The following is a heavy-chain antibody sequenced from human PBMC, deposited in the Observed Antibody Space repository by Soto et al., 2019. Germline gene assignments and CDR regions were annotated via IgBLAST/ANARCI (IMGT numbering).Heavy chain of an antibody. CDR1: GASISGFY. CDR2: IYATGTT. D-gene: IGHD1-1*01. J-gene: IGHJ5*02. Sequence: SETLTLTCTVSGASISGFYWSWIRKSAGKGLEWIGRIYATGTTDYNPSLISRVMMSVDTSKKQFSLKLRSVTAADTAVYYCVRDGTKTLRDWFDPWGQGISVTVSS. V-gene: IGHV4-4*07. CDR3: VRDGTKTLRDWFDP.